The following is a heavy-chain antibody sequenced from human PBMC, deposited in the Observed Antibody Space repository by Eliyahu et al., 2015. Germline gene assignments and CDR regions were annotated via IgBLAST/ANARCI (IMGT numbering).Heavy chain of an antibody. CDR2: IKSKTEGGTT. J-gene: IGHJ4*02. CDR1: GFSFXNAW. D-gene: IGHD5-24*01. Sequence: EVQLVESGGGLVKPGGSLSLSCAASGFSFXNAWXSWVRQAPGKGLEWVGRIKSKTEGGTTDNATPVKGRFTISRDDSENTLYLQMNSLKTEDTAVYYCTTGVVGDGYNGRKFNYWGQGTLVTVSS. CDR3: TTGVVGDGYNGRKFNY. V-gene: IGHV3-15*01.